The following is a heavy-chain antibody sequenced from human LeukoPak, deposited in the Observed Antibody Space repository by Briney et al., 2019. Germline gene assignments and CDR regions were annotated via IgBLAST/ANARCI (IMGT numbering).Heavy chain of an antibody. CDR1: GYSFTSYW. V-gene: IGHV5-51*01. Sequence: GESLKISCKGSGYSFTSYWIGWVRQMPGKGLEWMGIIYPGDSDTRYSPSFQGQVTISADKSISTAYLQWSSLKASDTAMYYCARLRPRQWLGLGGIDYWGQGTLVTVSS. CDR3: ARLRPRQWLGLGGIDY. J-gene: IGHJ4*02. CDR2: IYPGDSDT. D-gene: IGHD6-19*01.